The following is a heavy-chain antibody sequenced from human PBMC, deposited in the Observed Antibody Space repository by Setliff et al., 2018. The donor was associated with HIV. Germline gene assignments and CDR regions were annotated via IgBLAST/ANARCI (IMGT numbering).Heavy chain of an antibody. V-gene: IGHV4-38-2*02. Sequence: LSLTCTVSGDFFSSGYYWGWIRQTPGKGLEWIGSIYLSGSTYYNPSLKSRVTVSLDTSKNQFSLKLSSVTAADTAVYYCARTSIRSGWGRNNWFDPWGQGTLVTVSS. CDR2: IYLSGST. J-gene: IGHJ5*02. D-gene: IGHD6-19*01. CDR3: ARTSIRSGWGRNNWFDP. CDR1: GDFFSSGYY.